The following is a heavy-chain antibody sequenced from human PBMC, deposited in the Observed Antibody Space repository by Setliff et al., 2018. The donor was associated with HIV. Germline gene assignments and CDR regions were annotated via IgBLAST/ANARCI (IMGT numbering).Heavy chain of an antibody. V-gene: IGHV3-74*03. J-gene: IGHJ5*02. CDR1: GFTFSYYW. CDR3: AKDRRGITGTKSCAWFDP. CDR2: INSDGSTV. Sequence: LRLSCAASGFTFSYYWMHWVRQAPGKGLEWVARINSDGSTVEHAGAVKGRLTISRDNSKNTLYLQMNSLRAEDTAVYYCAKDRRGITGTKSCAWFDPWGQGTLVTVSS. D-gene: IGHD1-7*01.